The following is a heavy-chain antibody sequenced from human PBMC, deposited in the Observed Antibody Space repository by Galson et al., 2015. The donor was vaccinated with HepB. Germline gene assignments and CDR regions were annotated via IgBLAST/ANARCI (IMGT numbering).Heavy chain of an antibody. CDR1: GFTFSSYG. V-gene: IGHV3-30*18. D-gene: IGHD3-22*01. CDR3: AKGGSRRYYDSSGYYYLDY. J-gene: IGHJ4*02. Sequence: SLRLSCAASGFTFSSYGMHWVRQAPGKGLEWVAVISYDGSNKYYADSVKGRFTISRDSSKNTLYLQMNSLRAEDTAVYYCAKGGSRRYYDSSGYYYLDYWGQGTLVTVSS. CDR2: ISYDGSNK.